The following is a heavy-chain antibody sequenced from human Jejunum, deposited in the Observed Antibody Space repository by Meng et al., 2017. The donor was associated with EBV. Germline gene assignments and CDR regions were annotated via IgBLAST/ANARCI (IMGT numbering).Heavy chain of an antibody. CDR3: AKDNAPISRSGCLDY. V-gene: IGHV3-30*18. CDR1: GFTFSYYG. D-gene: IGHD6-19*01. CDR2: ISYDGRNK. Sequence: VQLVGAGGGVVQPGRGLSLFCAASGFTFSYYGMHCVRQAPGKGLEWVAVISYDGRNKYYADSVKGRFTISRDNSKNTLYLQMNSLGPEDTAVYYCAKDNAPISRSGCLDYWGQGTLVTVSS. J-gene: IGHJ4*02.